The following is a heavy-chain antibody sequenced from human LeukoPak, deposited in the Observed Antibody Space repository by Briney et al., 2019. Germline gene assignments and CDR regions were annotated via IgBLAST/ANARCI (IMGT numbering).Heavy chain of an antibody. V-gene: IGHV4-59*12. Sequence: SETLSLTCTVSGGSISSYYWSWIRQPPGKGLEWIGYIYYSGSTNYNPSLKSRVTISVDTSKNQFSLKLSSVTAADTAVYYCAREVWFDPWGQGNLVNVSS. J-gene: IGHJ5*02. CDR1: GGSISSYY. CDR3: AREVWFDP. CDR2: IYYSGST.